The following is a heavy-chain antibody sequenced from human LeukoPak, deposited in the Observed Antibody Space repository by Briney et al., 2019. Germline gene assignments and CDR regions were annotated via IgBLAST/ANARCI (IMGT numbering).Heavy chain of an antibody. J-gene: IGHJ4*02. V-gene: IGHV4-59*08. CDR1: GGSISSYY. CDR3: ARIYAGGSFFDY. D-gene: IGHD3-10*01. CDR2: INYSGDT. Sequence: PSETLSLTCTVSGGSISSYYWSWIRQPPGKGLEWIGYINYSGDTNSNPSLESRVTISVDTSRKQFSLRLNSVTAADTAVYFCARIYAGGSFFDYWGQGTLVTVSS.